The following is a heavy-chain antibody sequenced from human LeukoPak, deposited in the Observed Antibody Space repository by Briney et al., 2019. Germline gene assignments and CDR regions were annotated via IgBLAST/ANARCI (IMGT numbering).Heavy chain of an antibody. CDR3: ARKGEYSSSSARQYFDY. Sequence: GGSLRLSCAASGFTFSSYGMHWVHQAPGKGLEWVAFIRYDGSNKYYADSVKGRFTISRDNSKNTLYLQMNSLRAEDTAVYYCARKGEYSSSSARQYFDYWGQGTLVTVSS. CDR1: GFTFSSYG. V-gene: IGHV3-30*02. CDR2: IRYDGSNK. D-gene: IGHD6-6*01. J-gene: IGHJ4*02.